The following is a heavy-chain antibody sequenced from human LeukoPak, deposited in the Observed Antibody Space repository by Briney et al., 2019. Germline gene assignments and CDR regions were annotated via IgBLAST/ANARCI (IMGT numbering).Heavy chain of an antibody. D-gene: IGHD5-12*01. CDR1: GVAFSNYA. J-gene: IGHJ6*03. CDR3: AKGQRDQQGYLNYYYYMDV. V-gene: IGHV3-30*04. Sequence: PGGSLRLSCVASGVAFSNYAVHWVRQAPGKGLEWVALISYDGRERKYLDSVKGRFTLSRDNSRNTHYLQMTSLRVEDTAVYYCAKGQRDQQGYLNYYYYMDVWAKGPRSPSP. CDR2: ISYDGRER.